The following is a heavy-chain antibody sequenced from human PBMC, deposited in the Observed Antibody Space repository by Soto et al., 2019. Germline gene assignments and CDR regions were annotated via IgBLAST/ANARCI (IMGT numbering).Heavy chain of an antibody. CDR3: ARSYSSGWYHAFDI. CDR1: GYTFTGYY. J-gene: IGHJ3*02. Sequence: ASVKVSCKASGYTFTGYYMHWVRQAPGQGLEWMGWINPNSGGTNYAQKFQGWVTMTRDTSISTAYMELSRLRSDDTAVYYCARSYSSGWYHAFDIWGQGTMVTVTS. V-gene: IGHV1-2*04. CDR2: INPNSGGT. D-gene: IGHD6-19*01.